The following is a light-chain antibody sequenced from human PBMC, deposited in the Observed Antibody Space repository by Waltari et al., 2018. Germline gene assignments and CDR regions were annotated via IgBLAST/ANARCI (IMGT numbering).Light chain of an antibody. CDR1: QSLLHSNGYNY. CDR2: LGS. J-gene: IGKJ1*01. V-gene: IGKV2-28*01. Sequence: DIVMTQSPLSLPVTPGEPASISCRSSQSLLHSNGYNYLVWYLQKPGPSPQLLIYLGSNRASGVPDRFSGSGSGTDFTLKISRVEAEDVGVYYCMQALQTPWTFGQGTKVEIK. CDR3: MQALQTPWT.